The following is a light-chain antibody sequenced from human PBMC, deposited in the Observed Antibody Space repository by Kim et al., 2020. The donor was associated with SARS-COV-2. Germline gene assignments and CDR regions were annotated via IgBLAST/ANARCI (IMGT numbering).Light chain of an antibody. V-gene: IGLV3-19*01. J-gene: IGLJ2*01. Sequence: SSEPTQDPDVSVALGQTVRITCQGDSLRSYYATWYQQKPGQAPIVVIYGKNNRPSGIPDRFSGSSSGDTASLTITGTQAGDEADYYCNSRGSNDNVLFGG. CDR2: GKN. CDR3: NSRGSNDNVL. CDR1: SLRSYY.